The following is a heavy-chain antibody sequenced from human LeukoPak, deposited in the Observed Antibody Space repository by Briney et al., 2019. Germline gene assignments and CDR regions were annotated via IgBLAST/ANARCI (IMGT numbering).Heavy chain of an antibody. J-gene: IGHJ4*02. CDR3: ARAPTDDYGDSFDY. CDR1: GFTFSSYS. V-gene: IGHV3-21*01. CDR2: ISSSSSYI. D-gene: IGHD4-17*01. Sequence: GGSLRLSCAASGFTFSSYSMNWVRQAPGKGLEWVSSISSSSSYIYYADSVKGRFTISRDNAKNSLYLQMNSLRAEDTAVYYCARAPTDDYGDSFDYWGQGTLVTVSS.